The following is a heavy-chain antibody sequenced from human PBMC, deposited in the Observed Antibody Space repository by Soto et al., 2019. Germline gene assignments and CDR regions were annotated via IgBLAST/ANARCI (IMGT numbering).Heavy chain of an antibody. D-gene: IGHD3-22*01. J-gene: IGHJ2*01. V-gene: IGHV3-53*01. Sequence: EVQLVESGGGLIQPGGSLRLSCAASGFTVSSNYMSWVRQAPGKGLEWVSVIYSGGSTYYADSVKGRFTISRDNSKNTLYLQTNSLRAEDTAVYYCARDSADEVTMIPLDLWGRGTLVTVSS. CDR1: GFTVSSNY. CDR2: IYSGGST. CDR3: ARDSADEVTMIPLDL.